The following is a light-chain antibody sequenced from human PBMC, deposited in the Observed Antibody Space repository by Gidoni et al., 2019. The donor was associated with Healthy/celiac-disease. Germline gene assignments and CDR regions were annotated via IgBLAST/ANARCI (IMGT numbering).Light chain of an antibody. CDR2: GAS. V-gene: IGKV3-20*01. CDR3: QQYGSSGT. CDR1: QSDSSNY. J-gene: IGKJ1*01. Sequence: EIVLTQSPGTLSLSPGERATLSCRASQSDSSNYLAWYQQKPGQAPRLLIYGASSRATGIPDRFSGSGSGTDFTLTISRLEPEDFAVYYCQQYGSSGTFGQGTKVEIK.